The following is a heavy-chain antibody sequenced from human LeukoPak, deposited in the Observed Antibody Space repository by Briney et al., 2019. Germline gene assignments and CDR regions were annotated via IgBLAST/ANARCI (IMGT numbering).Heavy chain of an antibody. J-gene: IGHJ5*02. CDR1: GGSISSYY. Sequence: SETLSLTCTVSGGSISSYYWSWIRQPPGTGLEWIGYIYYSGSTNYNPSLKSRVTISVDTSKNQFSLKLSSVTAADTAVYYCARLWGDRGFDPWGQGTLVTVSS. CDR2: IYYSGST. CDR3: ARLWGDRGFDP. V-gene: IGHV4-59*08. D-gene: IGHD3-16*01.